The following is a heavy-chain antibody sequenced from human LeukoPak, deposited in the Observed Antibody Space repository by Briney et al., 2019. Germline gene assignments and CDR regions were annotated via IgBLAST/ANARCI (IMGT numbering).Heavy chain of an antibody. J-gene: IGHJ4*02. CDR1: GGSISSYY. V-gene: IGHV4-59*01. CDR3: ARVEYSSSSAVDY. D-gene: IGHD6-6*01. CDR2: IYYSGST. Sequence: KPSETLSLTCTVSGGSISSYYWSWIRQPPGKGLEWIGYIYYSGSTNYNPSLKSRVTISVDTSKNQFSLKLSSVTAADTAVYYCARVEYSSSSAVDYWGQGTLVTVSS.